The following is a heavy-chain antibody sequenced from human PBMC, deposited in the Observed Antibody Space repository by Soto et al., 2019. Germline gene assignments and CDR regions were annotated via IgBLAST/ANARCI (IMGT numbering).Heavy chain of an antibody. CDR2: ISNSGGGT. CDR3: AKEDVGGYYYSGL. D-gene: IGHD1-26*01. CDR1: GFTFSNYV. V-gene: IGHV3-23*01. Sequence: PGGSLRLSCASSGFTFSNYVMSLVRQAPGKGLEWVSSISNSGGGTYYADSVRGRFTISRDNSKNTLYLQMNSLRAEDTAVYYCAKEDVGGYYYSGLWGRGTLVTVSS. J-gene: IGHJ4*02.